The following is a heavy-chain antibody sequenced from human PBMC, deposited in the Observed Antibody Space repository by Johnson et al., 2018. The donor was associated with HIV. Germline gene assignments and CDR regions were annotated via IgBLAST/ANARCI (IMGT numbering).Heavy chain of an antibody. D-gene: IGHD6-19*01. CDR1: GFTFSNYW. CDR2: ISYDGSNK. J-gene: IGHJ3*02. Sequence: QMLLVESGGGLVQPGGSLRLSCAASGFTFSNYWMTWVRQAPGKGLEWVAVISYDGSNKYYADSVKGRFTISRDNSKNTLYLQMNSLRPEDTAVYYCARDRPSGWPDAFDIWGQGTMVTVSS. V-gene: IGHV3-30-3*01. CDR3: ARDRPSGWPDAFDI.